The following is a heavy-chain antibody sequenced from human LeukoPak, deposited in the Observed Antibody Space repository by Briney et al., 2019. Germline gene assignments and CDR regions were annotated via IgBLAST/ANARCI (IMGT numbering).Heavy chain of an antibody. CDR3: AKDAERGFDYSNSLEY. V-gene: IGHV3-33*06. D-gene: IGHD4-11*01. J-gene: IGHJ4*02. CDR1: GFTFSHYA. Sequence: PGGSLRLSCAAAGFTFSHYAMHWVRQAPGKGLEWVAVIWSDGTNQYYAASVKGRFTISRDDSDKTVYLQMNSLRPEDTGVYYCAKDAERGFDYSNSLEYWGQGTPVTVS. CDR2: IWSDGTNQ.